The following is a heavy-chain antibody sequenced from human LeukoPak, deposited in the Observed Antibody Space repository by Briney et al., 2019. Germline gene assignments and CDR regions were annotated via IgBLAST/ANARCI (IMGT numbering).Heavy chain of an antibody. CDR2: ISGSGGST. V-gene: IGHV3-23*01. CDR1: GFTFSSYA. Sequence: PGGSLRLSCAASGFTFSSYAMSWVRQAPGKGLEWVSAISGSGGSTYYADSVKGRFTISRDNSKNTLCLQMNSLRAEDTAVYYCARWGSEYYYDSSGYYYYYYYMDVWGKGTTVTVSS. CDR3: ARWGSEYYYDSSGYYYYYYYMDV. D-gene: IGHD3-22*01. J-gene: IGHJ6*03.